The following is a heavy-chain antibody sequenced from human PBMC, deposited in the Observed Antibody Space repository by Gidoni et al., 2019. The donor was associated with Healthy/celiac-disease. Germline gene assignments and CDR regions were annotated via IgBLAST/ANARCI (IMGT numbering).Heavy chain of an antibody. CDR3: ARDITTVADAFDI. D-gene: IGHD2-2*01. J-gene: IGHJ3*02. V-gene: IGHV1-69*06. CDR1: GVTFSSYA. Sequence: QVQLVQSGAEVKKPGSSVKLSCMASGVTFSSYAISWVRQAPGQGLEWMGGIIPIFGTANYAQKFQGRVTIAANKSTSTAYMELSSLRSEDTAVYYCARDITTVADAFDIWGQGTMVTVSS. CDR2: IIPIFGTA.